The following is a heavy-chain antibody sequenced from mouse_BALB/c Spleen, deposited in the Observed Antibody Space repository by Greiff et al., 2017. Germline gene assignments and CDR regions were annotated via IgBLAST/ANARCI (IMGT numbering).Heavy chain of an antibody. CDR3: TRLGLPYYAMDY. D-gene: IGHD4-1*01. Sequence: VQLQQPGAELVRPGASVKLSCKASGYTFTSYWINWVKQRPGQGLEWIGNIYPSDSYTNYNQKFKDKATLTVDKSSSTAYMQLSSPTSEDSAVYYCTRLGLPYYAMDYWGQGTSVTVSS. CDR2: IYPSDSYT. V-gene: IGHV1-69*02. CDR1: GYTFTSYW. J-gene: IGHJ4*01.